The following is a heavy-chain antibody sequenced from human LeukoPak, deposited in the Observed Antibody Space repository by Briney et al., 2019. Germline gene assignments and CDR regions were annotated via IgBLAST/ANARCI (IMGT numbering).Heavy chain of an antibody. CDR3: ATTTLEGRRE. CDR1: GFIFSRYW. Sequence: GGSLRLSCVASGFIFSRYWMSWVRQAPGKGLEWVANIKQDGSEKYYVDFLKGRFTISRDNAKNSLYLQMNSLGAEDTAVYYCATTTLEGRREWGQGTLVTVSS. V-gene: IGHV3-7*01. J-gene: IGHJ4*02. CDR2: IKQDGSEK. D-gene: IGHD1-26*01.